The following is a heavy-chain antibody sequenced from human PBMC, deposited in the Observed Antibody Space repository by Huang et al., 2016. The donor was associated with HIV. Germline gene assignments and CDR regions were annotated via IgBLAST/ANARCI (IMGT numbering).Heavy chain of an antibody. CDR2: LNHRGLS. V-gene: IGHV4-34*02. J-gene: IGHJ4*02. CDR1: GGSLSDHY. Sequence: QVQLQQWGAGLLKPSGALSLKCAVYGGSLSDHYWTWLRLSPGKRLDWIGELNHRGLSNYNPSLRSRVTMAVDMSKNQFSLNLTSLTAADTAVYYCARPRMTATSSDSTWSFFDSWGQGTLVIVSS. D-gene: IGHD2-21*02. CDR3: ARPRMTATSSDSTWSFFDS.